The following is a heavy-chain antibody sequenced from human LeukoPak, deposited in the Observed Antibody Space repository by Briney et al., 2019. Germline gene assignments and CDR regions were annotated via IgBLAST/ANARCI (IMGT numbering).Heavy chain of an antibody. V-gene: IGHV3-74*01. J-gene: IGHJ5*02. Sequence: GGSLRLSCAAFGFTFSNYWMHWVRQAPGKGLVWVSRINSDGSGTTDSVKGRFTISRDNAKNMLYLQMNSLRAEDTAVYYCARGVGNWFDPWGQGTLVTVSS. CDR2: INSDGSGT. CDR1: GFTFSNYW. CDR3: ARGVGNWFDP.